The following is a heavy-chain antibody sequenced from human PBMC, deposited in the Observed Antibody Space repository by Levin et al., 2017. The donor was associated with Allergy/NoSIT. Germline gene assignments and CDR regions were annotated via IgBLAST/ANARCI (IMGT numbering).Heavy chain of an antibody. Sequence: GGSLRLSCAASGFTFSSYSMNWVRQAPGKGLEWVSSISSSSSYIYYADSVKGRFTISRDNAKNSLYQQMNSLRAEDTAVYYCARGFYCSGGSCHPGAFDIWGQGTMVTVSS. CDR3: ARGFYCSGGSCHPGAFDI. D-gene: IGHD2-15*01. CDR1: GFTFSSYS. J-gene: IGHJ3*02. CDR2: ISSSSSYI. V-gene: IGHV3-21*01.